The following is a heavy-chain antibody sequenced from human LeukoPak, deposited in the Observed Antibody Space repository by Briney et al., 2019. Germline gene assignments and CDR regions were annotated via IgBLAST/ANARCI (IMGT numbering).Heavy chain of an antibody. D-gene: IGHD3-22*01. J-gene: IGHJ6*03. CDR3: AKGSKAVVFTRDHYMDV. Sequence: GGSLRLSCAASGFTFSSYGMHWVRQAPGKGLEWVAFIRYDGSGKYYADSVKGRFTISRDNSKSTLYLQMNSLRAEDTAVYYCAKGSKAVVFTRDHYMDVWGKGTTVTFSS. CDR1: GFTFSSYG. CDR2: IRYDGSGK. V-gene: IGHV3-30*02.